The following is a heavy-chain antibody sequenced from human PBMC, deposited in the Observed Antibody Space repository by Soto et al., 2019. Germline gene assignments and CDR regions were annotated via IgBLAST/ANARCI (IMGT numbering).Heavy chain of an antibody. Sequence: PGGSLRLSCAASGFTFSSYGIHWVRQAPGKGLEWVGIIWYGGSNKYYADSVKGRFTISRDSSKNSLYLQMNSLRAEDTAVYYCARFYYDSSGYLPSPYYYYYGMDVWGQGTTVTVSS. V-gene: IGHV3-33*01. CDR3: ARFYYDSSGYLPSPYYYYYGMDV. CDR2: IWYGGSNK. J-gene: IGHJ6*02. CDR1: GFTFSSYG. D-gene: IGHD3-22*01.